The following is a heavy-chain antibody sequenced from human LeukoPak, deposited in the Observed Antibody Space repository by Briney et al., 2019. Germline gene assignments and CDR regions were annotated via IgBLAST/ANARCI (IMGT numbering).Heavy chain of an antibody. V-gene: IGHV4-59*01. CDR3: ARECSGGSCYDAFDI. J-gene: IGHJ3*02. CDR2: IYYSGST. Sequence: SETLSLTCTVSGGSISSYYWSWIRQPPGKGLEWIGYIYYSGSTNYNPSLKSRVTISVDTSKNQFSLKLSSVTAADTAVYYCARECSGGSCYDAFDIWGQGTMVTVSS. D-gene: IGHD2-15*01. CDR1: GGSISSYY.